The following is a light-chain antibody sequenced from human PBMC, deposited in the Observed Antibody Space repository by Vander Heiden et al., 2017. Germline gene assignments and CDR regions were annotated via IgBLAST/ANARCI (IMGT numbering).Light chain of an antibody. CDR3: GTWDSSLSNAV. CDR1: SSNIGKNH. Sequence: QSVLTQPPSVSAAPGQKVTISCSGSSSNIGKNHVSWYQQVPGTAPKLLIYDNNKRPSGIPDRFSGSKSGTSATLGITGLQTGDEADYYCGTWDSSLSNAVFGTGTKVTVL. CDR2: DNN. V-gene: IGLV1-51*01. J-gene: IGLJ1*01.